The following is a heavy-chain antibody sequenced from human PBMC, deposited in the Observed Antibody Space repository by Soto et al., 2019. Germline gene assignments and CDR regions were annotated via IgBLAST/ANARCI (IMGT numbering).Heavy chain of an antibody. CDR1: GFTFSSYA. CDR2: ISYDGSNK. CDR3: ARDQGQLITIFGVKAPRSYYYGMDV. V-gene: IGHV3-30-3*01. D-gene: IGHD3-3*01. J-gene: IGHJ6*02. Sequence: GGSLRLSCAASGFTFSSYAMRWVRQAPGKGLEWVAVISYDGSNKYYADSVKGRFTISRDNSKNTLYLQMNSLRAEDTAVYYCARDQGQLITIFGVKAPRSYYYGMDVWGQGTTVTVSS.